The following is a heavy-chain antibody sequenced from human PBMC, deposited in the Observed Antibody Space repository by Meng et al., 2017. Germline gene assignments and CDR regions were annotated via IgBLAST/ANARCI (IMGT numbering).Heavy chain of an antibody. CDR2: IYYSGST. CDR3: ARDCSGGSCYSIGV. Sequence: LEESGPGLVRPSETLSRPCTGSGGSVSSGIYYWSWIRQPPGKGLEWIGYIYYSGSTNYNPSLKSRVTISVDTSKNQFSLKLSSVTAADTAVYYCARDCSGGSCYSIGVWGQGTLVTVSS. J-gene: IGHJ4*02. V-gene: IGHV4-61*01. CDR1: GGSVSSGIYY. D-gene: IGHD2-15*01.